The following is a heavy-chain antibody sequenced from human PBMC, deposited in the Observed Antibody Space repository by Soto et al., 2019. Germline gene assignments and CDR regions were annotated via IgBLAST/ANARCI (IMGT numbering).Heavy chain of an antibody. Sequence: VSGPTLVNPTQTLTLTCTFSGFSLSTSGVGVGWIRQPPGKAVEWLALIYWDDDKRYSPSLKSRLTITKDTSKNQVVLTMTNMDPVDTATYYCAHSPLTYYDILTGYYFNWFDPWGQGTLVTVSS. J-gene: IGHJ5*02. D-gene: IGHD3-9*01. V-gene: IGHV2-5*02. CDR1: GFSLSTSGVG. CDR3: AHSPLTYYDILTGYYFNWFDP. CDR2: IYWDDDK.